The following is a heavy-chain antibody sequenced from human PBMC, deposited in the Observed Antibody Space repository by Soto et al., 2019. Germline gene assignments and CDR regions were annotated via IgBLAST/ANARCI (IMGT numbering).Heavy chain of an antibody. Sequence: QVHLVQSGAEVKKPGASVKVSCKASGYIFINYYIHWVRQAPGQGLEWIGIINPNGDSTNYSQKFRGRLTMARDTSTSTAYMDLSSLRSADPAVYYCARDLAAADYGGQGTLVTVSS. CDR1: GYIFINYY. CDR2: INPNGDST. V-gene: IGHV1-46*01. CDR3: ARDLAAADY. J-gene: IGHJ4*02. D-gene: IGHD6-13*01.